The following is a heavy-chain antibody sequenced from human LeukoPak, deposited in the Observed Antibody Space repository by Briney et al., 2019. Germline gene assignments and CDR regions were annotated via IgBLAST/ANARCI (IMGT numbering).Heavy chain of an antibody. J-gene: IGHJ3*02. CDR3: ARTPMRAAMPSRGAFDI. D-gene: IGHD2-2*01. CDR2: IFSNDEK. CDR1: GFSLSNARMG. Sequence: ESGPVLVKPTETLTLTCTVSGFSLSNARMGVSWIRQPPGKALEWLAHIFSNDEKSYSTSLKSRLTISKDTSKSQVVLTMTNMDPVDTATYYCARTPMRAAMPSRGAFDIWGQGTMVTVSS. V-gene: IGHV2-26*01.